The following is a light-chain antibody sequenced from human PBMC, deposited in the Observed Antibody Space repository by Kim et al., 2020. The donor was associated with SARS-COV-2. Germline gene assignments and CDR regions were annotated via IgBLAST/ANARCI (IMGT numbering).Light chain of an antibody. J-gene: IGKJ1*01. CDR3: QKYNSASWT. CDR2: AAS. CDR1: QGIRNY. V-gene: IGKV1-27*01. Sequence: ASVGDRVTITCRSSQGIRNYLAWYQQKPGKVPKLLIYAASALQSGVPSRFSGSGSGTDFTLTISSLQPEDVATYYCQKYNSASWTFGQGTKVDIK.